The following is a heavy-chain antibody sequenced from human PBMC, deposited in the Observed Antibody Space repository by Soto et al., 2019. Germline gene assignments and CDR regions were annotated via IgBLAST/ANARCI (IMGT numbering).Heavy chain of an antibody. CDR3: ARADLGRYDSSVKGAFDI. D-gene: IGHD3-22*01. Sequence: SETLSLTCTVSGGSINTYYWSWMRQPPGKGLEWIGYIYYSGSTNSNPSLKSRVTISVDRSKNQFSLKLSSVTAADTAVYYCARADLGRYDSSVKGAFDIWGQGTMVTVSS. J-gene: IGHJ3*02. CDR2: IYYSGST. V-gene: IGHV4-59*12. CDR1: GGSINTYY.